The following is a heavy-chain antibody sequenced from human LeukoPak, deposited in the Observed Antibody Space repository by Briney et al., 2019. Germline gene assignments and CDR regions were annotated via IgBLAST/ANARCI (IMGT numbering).Heavy chain of an antibody. CDR3: ARGFCSGGRCHFDY. Sequence: GGSLRLSCAASGFTFTNAWMSWVRQAPGKGLEWISYISGSGSTTYFADSVKGRFTISRDNAKKSMYLQMNSLRDEDTAVYYCARGFCSGGRCHFDYWGQGTLVTVSS. V-gene: IGHV3-11*04. D-gene: IGHD2-15*01. J-gene: IGHJ4*02. CDR1: GFTFTNAW. CDR2: ISGSGSTT.